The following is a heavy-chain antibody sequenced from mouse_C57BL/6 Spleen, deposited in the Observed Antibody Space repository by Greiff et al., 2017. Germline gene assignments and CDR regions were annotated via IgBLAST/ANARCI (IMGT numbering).Heavy chain of an antibody. J-gene: IGHJ3*01. Sequence: VQLQQPGAELVMPGASVKLSCKASGYTFTSYWMHWVKQRPGQGLEWIGEIDPSDSYTNYNQKFKGKSTLTVDKSSSTAYMQRSSLASEDSAVYYCVTTVVADWGQGTLVTVSA. CDR1: GYTFTSYW. D-gene: IGHD1-1*01. CDR2: IDPSDSYT. V-gene: IGHV1-69*01. CDR3: VTTVVAD.